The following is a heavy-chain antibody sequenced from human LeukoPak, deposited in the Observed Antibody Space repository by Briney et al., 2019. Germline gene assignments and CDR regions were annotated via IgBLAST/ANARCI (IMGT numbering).Heavy chain of an antibody. V-gene: IGHV3-7*01. Sequence: GGSLRLSCAASGFTSSNYWMNWVRQAPGKGLEWVANIKHDGSEENYADSVKGRFTISRDNSKNTLYLQMNSLRAEDTAVYYCAGLSHYYYYYMDVWGKGTTVTVSS. J-gene: IGHJ6*03. CDR2: IKHDGSEE. CDR1: GFTSSNYW. CDR3: AGLSHYYYYYMDV.